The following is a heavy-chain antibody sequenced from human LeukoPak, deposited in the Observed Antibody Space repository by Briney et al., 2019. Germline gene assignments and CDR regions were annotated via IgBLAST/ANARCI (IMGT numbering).Heavy chain of an antibody. J-gene: IGHJ4*02. CDR1: GFTFSSYW. CDR2: IKQDGSEK. V-gene: IGHV3-7*01. Sequence: GGSLRLSCAASGFTFSSYWMSWVRQAPGKGLEWVANIKQDGSEKYYVDSVKGRFTISRDNAKNSLYLQMNSLRAEDTAVYYCAREGPRIYYGSGSYFDYWGQGTLVTVSS. D-gene: IGHD3-10*01. CDR3: AREGPRIYYGSGSYFDY.